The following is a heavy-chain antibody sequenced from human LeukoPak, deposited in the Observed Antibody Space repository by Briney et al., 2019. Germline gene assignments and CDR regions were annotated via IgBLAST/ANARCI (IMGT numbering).Heavy chain of an antibody. J-gene: IGHJ4*02. CDR1: GYSFTNYW. D-gene: IGHD3-9*01. CDR2: IYPGNSDI. V-gene: IGHV5-51*01. Sequence: GESLKISCKGSGYSFTNYWIGWVRQMPGKGLEWMGIIYPGNSDIRYSPSFQGQVTISADKSISTAYLQWSSLKALDTAMYYCARPTPDYDILTGSYYFDYWGQGTLVTVSS. CDR3: ARPTPDYDILTGSYYFDY.